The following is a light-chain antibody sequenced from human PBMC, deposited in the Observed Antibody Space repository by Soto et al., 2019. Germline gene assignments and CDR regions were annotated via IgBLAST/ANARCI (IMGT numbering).Light chain of an antibody. V-gene: IGKV3-11*01. CDR1: QHIDVY. CDR2: DAS. CDR3: QQRGDWHLT. Sequence: EIVLTQSPATLSLSPGERATLSCRASQHIDVYLDWFQQKPGQSPRLLIFDASARATGTPTRCSGSGSGPDFTLTISSLENEDFAVCYCQQRGDWHLTFGPGTKVDI. J-gene: IGKJ3*01.